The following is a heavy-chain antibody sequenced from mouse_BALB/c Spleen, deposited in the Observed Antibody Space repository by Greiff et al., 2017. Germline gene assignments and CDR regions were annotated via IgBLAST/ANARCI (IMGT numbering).Heavy chain of an antibody. CDR2: ISDGGSYT. V-gene: IGHV5-4*02. CDR1: GFTFSDYY. Sequence: EVHLVESGGGLVKPGGSLKLSCAASGFTFSDYYMYWVRQTPEKRLEWVATISDGGSYTYYPDSVKGRFTISRDNAKNTLYLQMSSLKSEDTAMYYCARRDYDYDWFAYWGQGTLVTVSA. CDR3: ARRDYDYDWFAY. D-gene: IGHD2-4*01. J-gene: IGHJ3*01.